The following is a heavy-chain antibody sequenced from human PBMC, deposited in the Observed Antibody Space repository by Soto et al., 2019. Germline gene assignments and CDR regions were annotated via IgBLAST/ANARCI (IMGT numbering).Heavy chain of an antibody. V-gene: IGHV4-31*03. D-gene: IGHD4-17*01. J-gene: IGHJ4*02. CDR1: GGSISSRGYY. CDR2: ISYSEST. CDR3: AGGNDYAKIGY. Sequence: SETLSLTCTVSGGSISSRGYYCSWIRQFPGKGLEWIGYISYSESTDYNPSLKSRVTISADTSKNQFSLKLSSVTAADTAVYYCAGGNDYAKIGYWGQGAQVTVSS.